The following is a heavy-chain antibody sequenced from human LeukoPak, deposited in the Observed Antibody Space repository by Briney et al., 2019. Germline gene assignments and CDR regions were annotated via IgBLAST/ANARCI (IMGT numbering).Heavy chain of an antibody. CDR3: ARDEHCSSTSCGPAN. J-gene: IGHJ4*02. D-gene: IGHD2-2*01. V-gene: IGHV1-69*13. Sequence: GASVKVSCKASGGTFSSYAISWVRQAPGQRLEWMGGIIPIFGTANYAQKFQGRVTITADESTSTAYMELSSLRSEDTAVYYCARDEHCSSTSCGPANWGQGTLVTVSS. CDR1: GGTFSSYA. CDR2: IIPIFGTA.